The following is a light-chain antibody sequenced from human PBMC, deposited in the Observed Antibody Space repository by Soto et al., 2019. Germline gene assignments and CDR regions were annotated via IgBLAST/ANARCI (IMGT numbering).Light chain of an antibody. Sequence: EIVMTQSPDTLSVSPGEGATLSCRVSQSIRSNLAWYQQRPGQAPRLLMYGASTRADGSPARFTGSGSGTEFTLTISSLQSEDFGVYYCQQYHIWSPWTAGQGTKVELK. CDR1: QSIRSN. V-gene: IGKV3-15*01. CDR2: GAS. CDR3: QQYHIWSPWT. J-gene: IGKJ1*01.